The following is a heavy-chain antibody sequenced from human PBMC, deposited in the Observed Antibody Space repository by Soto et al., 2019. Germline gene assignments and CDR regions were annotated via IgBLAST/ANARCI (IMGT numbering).Heavy chain of an antibody. CDR1: GGSISSGDSY. D-gene: IGHD6-19*01. Sequence: QVQLQESGPGLVKPSQTLSLTCTVSGGSISSGDSYWSWIRQPPGKGLEWIGYIYYSGSTYYNPSLKSRVTISVDTSKNQFSLKLRSVTDADTAVYYCARVPPYSSGFGGFDSWGQGTLATVSS. J-gene: IGHJ4*02. CDR2: IYYSGST. V-gene: IGHV4-30-4*01. CDR3: ARVPPYSSGFGGFDS.